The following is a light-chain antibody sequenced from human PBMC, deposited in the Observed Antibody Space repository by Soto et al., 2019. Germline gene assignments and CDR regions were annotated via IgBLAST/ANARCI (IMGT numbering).Light chain of an antibody. Sequence: QSALTQPASVSGSPGQSITISCTEIRSDVGNYNLVSWYQQHPGKAPKLIIYEGSKRPSGVSNRFSGSKSGNTASLTISGLQAEDEADYYCCSYVGSSAYGFGTGTKLTVL. J-gene: IGLJ1*01. CDR2: EGS. CDR3: CSYVGSSAYG. CDR1: RSDVGNYNL. V-gene: IGLV2-23*01.